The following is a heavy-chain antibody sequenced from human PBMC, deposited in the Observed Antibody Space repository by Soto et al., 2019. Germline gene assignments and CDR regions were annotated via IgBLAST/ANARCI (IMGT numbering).Heavy chain of an antibody. D-gene: IGHD2-15*01. V-gene: IGHV1-69*02. CDR2: IIPILDIA. CDR3: ARQSTGYCSGDSCYYFDF. Sequence: GASVKVSCKASGGTFSSYSISWVRQAPGQGLEWMGRIIPILDIANYAQKFQGRVTSTADKSTSTAYMELSSLRSEDTAVYYCARQSTGYCSGDSCYYFDFWGQGTLVTVSS. CDR1: GGTFSSYS. J-gene: IGHJ4*02.